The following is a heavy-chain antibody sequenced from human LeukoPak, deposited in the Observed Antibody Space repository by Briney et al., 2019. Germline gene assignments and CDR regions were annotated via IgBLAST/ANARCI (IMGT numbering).Heavy chain of an antibody. CDR3: ASGKGVRIYYFDY. D-gene: IGHD3-10*01. CDR1: GGTFSGYA. J-gene: IGHJ4*02. V-gene: IGHV1-69*01. Sequence: ASVRVSCKASGGTFSGYAISWVRQAPGQGLEWMGGIIPIFGKANYAQKLQGRVTITADESTSTAYMELSSLRSEDTAVYYCASGKGVRIYYFDYWGQGTLVTVSS. CDR2: IIPIFGKA.